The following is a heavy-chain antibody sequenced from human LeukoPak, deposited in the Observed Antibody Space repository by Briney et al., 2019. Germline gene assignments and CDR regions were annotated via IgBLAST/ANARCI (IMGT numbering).Heavy chain of an antibody. V-gene: IGHV3-48*03. CDR2: IRSSAGTI. Sequence: PGGSLGLSCSASGFTFSRFEMTWVHQVPGKGLEWISYIRSSAGTIHYADSVKGRIIISRDNGKSPLYLQMNTLRAEDTAIYYCARVEATVTAFDCWGQGTLVTVSS. J-gene: IGHJ4*02. CDR1: GFTFSRFE. D-gene: IGHD4-17*01. CDR3: ARVEATVTAFDC.